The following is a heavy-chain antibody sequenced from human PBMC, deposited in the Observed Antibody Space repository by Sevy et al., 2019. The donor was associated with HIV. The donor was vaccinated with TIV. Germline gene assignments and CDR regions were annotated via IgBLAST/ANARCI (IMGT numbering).Heavy chain of an antibody. Sequence: GGSLRLTCAASGFTFSSYAMSWVRQAPGKGLEWVSAISGSGGSTYYADSVKGRFTISRDNSKNTLYLQMNSLRAEDTAVYYCAKADSSSWYSDYWGQGTLVTVSS. D-gene: IGHD6-13*01. J-gene: IGHJ4*02. V-gene: IGHV3-23*01. CDR3: AKADSSSWYSDY. CDR2: ISGSGGST. CDR1: GFTFSSYA.